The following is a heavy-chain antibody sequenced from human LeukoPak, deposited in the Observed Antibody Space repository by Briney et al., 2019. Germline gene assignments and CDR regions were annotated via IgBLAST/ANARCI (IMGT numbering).Heavy chain of an antibody. CDR1: GFTVSSNY. Sequence: GGSLRLSCAASGFTVSSNYMSWVRQAPGKGLEWVSVIYSGGSTYYADSVKGRFTISRDNSKNTLYLQMNSLRAEDTAVYYCAKDASPAGLDYWGQGTLVTVSS. V-gene: IGHV3-66*02. CDR2: IYSGGST. J-gene: IGHJ4*02. CDR3: AKDASPAGLDY. D-gene: IGHD5-24*01.